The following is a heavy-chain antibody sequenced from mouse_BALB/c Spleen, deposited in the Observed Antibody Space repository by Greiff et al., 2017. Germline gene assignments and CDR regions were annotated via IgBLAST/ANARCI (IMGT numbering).Heavy chain of an antibody. D-gene: IGHD2-10*02. J-gene: IGHJ4*01. CDR1: GYAFSSYW. Sequence: VQLQQSGAELVRPGSSVKISCKASGYAFSSYWMNWVKQRPGQGLEWIGQIYPGDGDTNYNGKFKGKATLTADKSSSTAYMQLSSLTSEDSAVYFCAREEGYGNFAMDYWGQGTSVTVSS. V-gene: IGHV1-80*01. CDR3: AREEGYGNFAMDY. CDR2: IYPGDGDT.